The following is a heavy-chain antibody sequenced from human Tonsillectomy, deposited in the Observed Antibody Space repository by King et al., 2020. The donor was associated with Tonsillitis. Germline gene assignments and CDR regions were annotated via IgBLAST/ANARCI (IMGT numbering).Heavy chain of an antibody. CDR3: ARHGALETSAWENWFDP. J-gene: IGHJ5*02. Sequence: VQLVESGAEVKKPGESLRISCKGSGYSFSSYWISWVRQTPGKGLEWMGRIDPTDSFSNYSPSFQGHVTISADKSISTAYLQWSSLKASDTAMYYCARHGALETSAWENWFDPWGQGTLVTVSS. V-gene: IGHV5-10-1*03. D-gene: IGHD1-26*01. CDR2: IDPTDSFS. CDR1: GYSFSSYW.